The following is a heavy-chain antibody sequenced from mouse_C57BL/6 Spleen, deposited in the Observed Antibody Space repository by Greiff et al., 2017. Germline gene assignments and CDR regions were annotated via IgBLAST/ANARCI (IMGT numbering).Heavy chain of an antibody. Sequence: VQLVESGPGLVQPSQSLSITCTVSGFSLTSYGVHWVRQSPGKGLEWLGVIWSGGSTDYNAAFISRLSISKDNSKSQVFFKMNSLQADDTAIYYCARNYDGYWGYAMDYWGQGTSVTVSS. D-gene: IGHD2-3*01. CDR2: IWSGGST. J-gene: IGHJ4*01. CDR3: ARNYDGYWGYAMDY. V-gene: IGHV2-2*01. CDR1: GFSLTSYG.